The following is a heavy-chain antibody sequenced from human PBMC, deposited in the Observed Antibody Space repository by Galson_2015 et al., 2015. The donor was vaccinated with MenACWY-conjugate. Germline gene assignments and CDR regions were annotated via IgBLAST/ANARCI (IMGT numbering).Heavy chain of an antibody. CDR3: AKDPRTVVVPAATPIDY. V-gene: IGHV3-30*18. CDR2: ISYDGSNQ. J-gene: IGHJ4*02. CDR1: GFTFSSYG. Sequence: SLRLSCAASGFTFSSYGMHWVRQAPGKGLEWVAVISYDGSNQYYADSVTGRFTISRDNSKNTLYLQMNSLRAEDTAVYYCAKDPRTVVVPAATPIDYWGQGTLVTVSS. D-gene: IGHD2-2*01.